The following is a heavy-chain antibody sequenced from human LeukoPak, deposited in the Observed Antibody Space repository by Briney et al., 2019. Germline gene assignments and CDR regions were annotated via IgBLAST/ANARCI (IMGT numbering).Heavy chain of an antibody. D-gene: IGHD3-22*01. CDR1: SGSFSSCY. CDR2: IYITGST. V-gene: IGHV4-4*07. CDR3: ARGRAYYQDY. J-gene: IGHJ4*02. Sequence: SETLSLTCTVSSGSFSSCYWNWIRQPAGKGLEWIGRIYITGSTNYNPSLKSRVTMSVDTSKNQFSLKLSSVTAADTAVYYCARGRAYYQDYWGQGTLVTVSS.